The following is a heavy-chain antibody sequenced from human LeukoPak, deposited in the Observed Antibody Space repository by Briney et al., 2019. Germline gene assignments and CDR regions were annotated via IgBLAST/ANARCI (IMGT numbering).Heavy chain of an antibody. Sequence: PSETLSLTCTVSGGSISSYYWSWIRQPPGKGLEWMGEINHSGETRYNPSLKSRVTISVDTSKSQFSLKLSSVTAADTAVYFCARYSYGTYYFDSWGQGTLVTVSS. D-gene: IGHD5-18*01. CDR3: ARYSYGTYYFDS. CDR2: INHSGET. CDR1: GGSISSYY. J-gene: IGHJ4*02. V-gene: IGHV4-34*01.